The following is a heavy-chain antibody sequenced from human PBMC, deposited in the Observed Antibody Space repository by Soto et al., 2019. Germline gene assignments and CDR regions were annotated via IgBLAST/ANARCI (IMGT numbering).Heavy chain of an antibody. V-gene: IGHV3-21*01. Sequence: GGSLRLSCAASGFTFSSYSMNWVRQAPGKGLEWVSSISSTTNYIYYADSMKGRFTVSRDNAKNSVYLEMNSLSAEDTAVYYCARESEDLTSNFDYWGQGTLVTVSS. CDR3: ARESEDLTSNFDY. CDR1: GFTFSSYS. J-gene: IGHJ4*02. CDR2: ISSTTNYI.